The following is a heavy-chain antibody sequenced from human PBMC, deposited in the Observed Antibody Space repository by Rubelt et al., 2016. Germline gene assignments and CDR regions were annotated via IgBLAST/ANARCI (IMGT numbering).Heavy chain of an antibody. V-gene: IGHV3-33*01. J-gene: IGHJ4*02. CDR1: GFTFSSYG. CDR3: ARDRSPHLFCSGGSCPYGY. Sequence: GFTFSSYGMHWVRQAPGKGLEWVAVIWYDGSNKYYADSVKGRFTISRDNSKNTLYLQMNSLRAEDTAVYYCARDRSPHLFCSGGSCPYGYWGQGTLVTVSS. CDR2: IWYDGSNK. D-gene: IGHD2-15*01.